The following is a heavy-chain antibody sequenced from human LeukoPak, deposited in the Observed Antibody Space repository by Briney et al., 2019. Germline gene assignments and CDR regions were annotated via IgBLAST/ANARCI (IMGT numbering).Heavy chain of an antibody. CDR3: ARGMKNASGWYGVDY. D-gene: IGHD6-19*01. V-gene: IGHV4-31*03. CDR2: IYYSGST. CDR1: GGSISSGGYY. J-gene: IGHJ4*02. Sequence: SETLSLTCPVSGGSISSGGYYWSWIRQHPGQGLEWIGYIYYSGSTYYNPSLKSRVTISVDTSKNQFSLKLSSVTAADTAVYYCARGMKNASGWYGVDYWGQGTLVTVSS.